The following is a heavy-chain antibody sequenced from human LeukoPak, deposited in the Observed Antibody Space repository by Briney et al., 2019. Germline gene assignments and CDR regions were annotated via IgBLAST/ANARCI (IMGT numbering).Heavy chain of an antibody. J-gene: IGHJ4*02. CDR3: AKEDDREAWGEFDY. D-gene: IGHD3-16*01. CDR2: ISWNSGSI. V-gene: IGHV3-9*01. Sequence: GGSLRLSCAASGFTFDDYAMHWVRQAPGKGLEWVSGISWNSGSIGYADSVKGRFTISRDNAKNSLYLQMNSLRAEDTALYYCAKEDDREAWGEFDYWGQGTLVTVSS. CDR1: GFTFDDYA.